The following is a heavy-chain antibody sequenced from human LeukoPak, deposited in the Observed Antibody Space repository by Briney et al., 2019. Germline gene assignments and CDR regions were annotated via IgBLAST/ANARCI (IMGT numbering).Heavy chain of an antibody. J-gene: IGHJ4*02. CDR1: GFTFDDYA. CDR3: AKDRRSLPIQFDY. Sequence: GGSLRLSCAASGFTFDDYAMHWVRHAPGKGLEWVSGISWNSGSIGYADSVKGRFTISRDNAKNSLYLQMNSLRAEDTALYYCAKDRRSLPIQFDYWGQGTLVTVSS. CDR2: ISWNSGSI. V-gene: IGHV3-9*01.